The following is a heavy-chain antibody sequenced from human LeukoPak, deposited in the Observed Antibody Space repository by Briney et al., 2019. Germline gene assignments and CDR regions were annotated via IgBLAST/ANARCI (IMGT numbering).Heavy chain of an antibody. CDR1: GGSISSSSYY. V-gene: IGHV4-39*01. CDR2: MYYSGST. Sequence: PSETLSLTCTVSGGSISSSSYYWGWIRQPPGKGLEWIRSMYYSGSTYYNPSLKSRVTISVDTSKNQFSLKLCSVTAADTAVYYCARLPVWGSKGVSGMDVWGQRTTGTVSS. CDR3: ARLPVWGSKGVSGMDV. D-gene: IGHD3-16*01. J-gene: IGHJ6*02.